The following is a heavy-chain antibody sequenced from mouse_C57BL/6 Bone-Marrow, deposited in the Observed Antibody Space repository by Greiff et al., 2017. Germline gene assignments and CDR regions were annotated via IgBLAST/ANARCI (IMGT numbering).Heavy chain of an antibody. CDR1: GYTFTDYE. J-gene: IGHJ2*01. CDR3: TRGENGYDDY. CDR2: IDPETGGT. D-gene: IGHD2-2*01. V-gene: IGHV1-15*01. Sequence: QVQLQQSGAELVRPGASVTLSCKASGYTFTDYEMHWVKQTPVHGLEWIGAIDPETGGTAYQQKFKGKALLTADKSSSTAYMEIRSLTSEDSAVYYCTRGENGYDDYWGQGTTLTVSS.